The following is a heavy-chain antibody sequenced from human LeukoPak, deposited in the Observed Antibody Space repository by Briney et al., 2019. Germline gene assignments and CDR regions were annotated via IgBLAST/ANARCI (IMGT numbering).Heavy chain of an antibody. CDR1: GYSISSGYY. Sequence: SETLSLTCAVSGYSISSGYYWGWIRQPPGKGLEWIGSIYHSGSTYYNPSLKSRVTISVDTSKNQFSLKLSSVTAADTAVYYCARPSQGCWGQGTPVTVSS. CDR2: IYHSGST. J-gene: IGHJ4*02. CDR3: ARPSQGC. V-gene: IGHV4-38-2*01.